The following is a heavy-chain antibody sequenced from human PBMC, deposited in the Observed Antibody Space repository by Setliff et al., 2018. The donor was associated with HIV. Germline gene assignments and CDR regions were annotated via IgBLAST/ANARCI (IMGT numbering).Heavy chain of an antibody. Sequence: GGSLRLSCAASGFTFSSYAMSWVRQAPGKGLEWVSAISGSGGSTYYADSVKGRFTISRDNAKNSLYLQMNSLRAEDTAVYYCARDSKSQWLATEYYYYMDVWGKGTTVTVSS. CDR3: ARDSKSQWLATEYYYYMDV. D-gene: IGHD6-19*01. J-gene: IGHJ6*03. V-gene: IGHV3-23*01. CDR2: ISGSGGST. CDR1: GFTFSSYA.